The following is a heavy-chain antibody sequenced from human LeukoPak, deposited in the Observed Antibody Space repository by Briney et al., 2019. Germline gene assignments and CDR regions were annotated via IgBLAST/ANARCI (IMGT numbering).Heavy chain of an antibody. CDR2: ISISGGTT. D-gene: IGHD4-17*01. Sequence: GGSLRLSCTASAFAFSNHAMSWVRQAPGKGLEWVSSISISGGTTYYADSVKGRFTISRENSKSTLYLQMNNLRADDTAVYYCANEIRPNDYWGQGALVTVSS. J-gene: IGHJ4*02. V-gene: IGHV3-23*01. CDR1: AFAFSNHA. CDR3: ANEIRPNDY.